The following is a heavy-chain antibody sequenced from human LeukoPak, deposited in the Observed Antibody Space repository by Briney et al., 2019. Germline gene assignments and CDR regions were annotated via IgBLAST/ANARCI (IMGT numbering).Heavy chain of an antibody. J-gene: IGHJ6*02. D-gene: IGHD2-15*01. V-gene: IGHV4-34*01. Sequence: SETLSLTCAVYGGSFSGYYWSWIRQPPGKGLEWIGEINHSGSTNYNPSLKSRVTISVDTSKNQFSLKLSSVTAADTAVYYCARGSGGRSTTLGMDVWGQGTTVTASS. CDR2: INHSGST. CDR1: GGSFSGYY. CDR3: ARGSGGRSTTLGMDV.